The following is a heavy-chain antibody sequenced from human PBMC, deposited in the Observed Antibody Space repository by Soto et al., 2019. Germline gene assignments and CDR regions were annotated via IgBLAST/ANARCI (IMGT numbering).Heavy chain of an antibody. CDR3: ARGKGMEENYFYYGLDI. V-gene: IGHV1-3*01. Sequence: QVQVVQSGAEVKKPGASVKVSCKASGYTFSTYGMHWVRQAHGQSLEWMGWLNGGTGQTRYSQRFQDRVIITRDTSASTGYMELSSLRSEDTAVYYCARGKGMEENYFYYGLDIWGQGTTVTVSS. CDR1: GYTFSTYG. D-gene: IGHD1-1*01. J-gene: IGHJ6*02. CDR2: LNGGTGQT.